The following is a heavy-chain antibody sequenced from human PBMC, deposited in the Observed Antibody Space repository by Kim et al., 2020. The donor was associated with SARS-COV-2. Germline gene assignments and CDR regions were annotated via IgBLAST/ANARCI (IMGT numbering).Heavy chain of an antibody. J-gene: IGHJ4*01. V-gene: IGHV3-48*02. CDR3: ARGYCSRSRCYAGPDY. Sequence: GGSLRLSCAASKFTFNDYPMDWVRQAPGRGLEWISYISSSGSVTYYADSVKGRFTISRDNSENSLYLQMNSLRDDDTAVYYCARGYCSRSRCYAGPDYWG. CDR2: ISSSGSVT. D-gene: IGHD2-2*01. CDR1: KFTFNDYP.